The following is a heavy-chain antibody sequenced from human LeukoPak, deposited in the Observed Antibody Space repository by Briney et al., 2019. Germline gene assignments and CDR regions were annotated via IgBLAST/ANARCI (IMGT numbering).Heavy chain of an antibody. D-gene: IGHD5-24*01. CDR3: ARLVDDYLDAFDI. CDR1: GFTFSSYW. V-gene: IGHV3-74*01. Sequence: QPGGSLRLSCAASGFTFSSYWMHWVRQAPGKGLVWVSRINSDGSSTSYADSVKGRFTISRDNAKNTLYLQMNSLRAEDTAVYYCARLVDDYLDAFDIWGQGTMVTVPS. J-gene: IGHJ3*02. CDR2: INSDGSST.